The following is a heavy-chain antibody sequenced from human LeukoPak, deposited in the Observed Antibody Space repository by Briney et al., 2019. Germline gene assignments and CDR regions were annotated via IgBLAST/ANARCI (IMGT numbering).Heavy chain of an antibody. J-gene: IGHJ5*01. CDR1: GYTFTGYY. Sequence: ASVKVSCKASGYTFTGYYMHWVRQAPGQGLEWMGWINPNSGGTNYAQKFQGRVTMTRDTSISTAYMELSRLSSDDTAVYYCARVDTIFGPGGWFDSWGQGTLVTVSS. V-gene: IGHV1-2*02. CDR3: ARVDTIFGPGGWFDS. CDR2: INPNSGGT. D-gene: IGHD3-3*01.